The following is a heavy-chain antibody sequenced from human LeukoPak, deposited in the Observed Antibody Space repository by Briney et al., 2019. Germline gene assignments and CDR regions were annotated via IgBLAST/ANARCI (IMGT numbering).Heavy chain of an antibody. CDR3: AKGVQWELPSGS. J-gene: IGHJ5*02. D-gene: IGHD1-26*01. CDR2: ISGSGGST. V-gene: IGHV3-23*01. CDR1: GFTFSSFA. Sequence: GGSLRLSCAASGFTFSSFAMSWVRQAPGKGLEWVSAISGSGGSTYYTDSVKGRFTISRDNSKNTLYLQMNSLRAEDTAVYYCAKGVQWELPSGSWGQGTLVTVSS.